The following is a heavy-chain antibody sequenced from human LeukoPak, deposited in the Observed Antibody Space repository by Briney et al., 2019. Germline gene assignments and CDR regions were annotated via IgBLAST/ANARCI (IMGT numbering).Heavy chain of an antibody. Sequence: PGGSLRLSCAASGFTFSSYGMHWVRPAPGKGLEWGAVIWYDGSNKYYADSVKGRFTISRDNSKNTLYLQMNSLRAEDTAVYYCARDPCSSISCYTAFDYWGQGTLVTVSS. CDR3: ARDPCSSISCYTAFDY. CDR1: GFTFSSYG. CDR2: IWYDGSNK. J-gene: IGHJ4*02. D-gene: IGHD2-2*02. V-gene: IGHV3-33*01.